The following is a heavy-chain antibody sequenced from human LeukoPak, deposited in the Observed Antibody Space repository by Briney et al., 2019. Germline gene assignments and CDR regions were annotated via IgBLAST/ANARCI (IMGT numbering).Heavy chain of an antibody. J-gene: IGHJ4*02. CDR3: ARDAGSEYNFDY. CDR1: GFTFSRYA. V-gene: IGHV3-30*04. Sequence: GGSLRLSCAASGFTFSRYAMHWVRQAPGKGLEWVAVISYDGNTKFFTDSVKGRFTISRDNSKNTLSLQMTSLRAEDTAMYYCARDAGSEYNFDYWGQGTLVTVSS. D-gene: IGHD5-18*01. CDR2: ISYDGNTK.